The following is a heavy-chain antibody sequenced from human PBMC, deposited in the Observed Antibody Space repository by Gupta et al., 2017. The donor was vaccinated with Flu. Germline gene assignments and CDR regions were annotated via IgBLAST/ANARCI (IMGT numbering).Heavy chain of an antibody. CDR3: TSQWELLRGYYYYYGMDV. CDR1: A. J-gene: IGHJ6*02. D-gene: IGHD1-26*01. V-gene: IGHV3-73*01. Sequence: AMHWVRQASGKGLEWVGRIRSKANSYATAYAASVKGRFTISRDDSKNTAYLQMNSLKTEDTAVYYCTSQWELLRGYYYYYGMDVWGQGTTVTV. CDR2: IRSKANSYAT.